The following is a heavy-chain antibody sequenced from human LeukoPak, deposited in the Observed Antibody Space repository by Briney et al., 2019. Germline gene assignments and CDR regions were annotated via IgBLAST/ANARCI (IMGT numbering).Heavy chain of an antibody. Sequence: PSETLSLTCTVSGGSMNNYYWNWIRQPPGKGLEWIGYIYYSGSTNYNPSLKSRVTISVDTSKNQFSLKLSSVTAADTAVYYCARGTYYYDSSGYYYPFDYWGQGTLVTVSS. D-gene: IGHD3-22*01. CDR2: IYYSGST. V-gene: IGHV4-59*01. CDR1: GGSMNNYY. J-gene: IGHJ4*02. CDR3: ARGTYYYDSSGYYYPFDY.